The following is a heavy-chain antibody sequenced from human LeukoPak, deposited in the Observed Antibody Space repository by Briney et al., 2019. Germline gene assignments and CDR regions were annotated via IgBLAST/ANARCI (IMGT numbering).Heavy chain of an antibody. CDR1: GFTFSSYS. Sequence: PGGSLRLSCAASGFTFSSYSMSWVRQAPGKGLEWVSAISGSGGSTYYADSVKGRFTISRDNSKNTLYLQMNSLRAEDTAVYYCAKEPYCSSTSCYYNWFDPWGQGTLVTVSS. J-gene: IGHJ5*02. V-gene: IGHV3-23*01. CDR2: ISGSGGST. CDR3: AKEPYCSSTSCYYNWFDP. D-gene: IGHD2-2*01.